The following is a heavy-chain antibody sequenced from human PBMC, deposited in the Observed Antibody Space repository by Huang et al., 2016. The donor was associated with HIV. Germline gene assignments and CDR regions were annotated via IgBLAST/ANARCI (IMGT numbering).Heavy chain of an antibody. CDR2: IYYSGRP. CDR3: ARGRLKLRFLEWVPVVLDY. Sequence: QVHLQESGPGLVKPSETLSLTCTVSGGSISSHYWNWIRQPPGKGLEWIGSIYYSGRPNYNPSLKSRVTRTVDTSKNQFSLKLNSVTAADTAVDYCARGRLKLRFLEWVPVVLDYWGQGTLVTVSS. D-gene: IGHD3-3*01. CDR1: GGSISSHY. J-gene: IGHJ4*02. V-gene: IGHV4-59*11.